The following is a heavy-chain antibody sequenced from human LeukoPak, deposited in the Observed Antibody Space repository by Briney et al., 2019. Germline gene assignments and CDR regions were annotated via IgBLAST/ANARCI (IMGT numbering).Heavy chain of an antibody. V-gene: IGHV4-59*01. Sequence: SETLSLTCTVSGGSMSGFFWTWIRQPPGRALEWIGSIYYSGSSTKYNPSLKSRVTISFATSKRQFSLNLNSATAADTAVYYCARTSRHFYGSGTNLTPWPAGMDVWGQGTTVTVSS. CDR1: GGSMSGFF. CDR3: ARTSRHFYGSGTNLTPWPAGMDV. J-gene: IGHJ6*02. D-gene: IGHD3-10*01. CDR2: IYYSGSST.